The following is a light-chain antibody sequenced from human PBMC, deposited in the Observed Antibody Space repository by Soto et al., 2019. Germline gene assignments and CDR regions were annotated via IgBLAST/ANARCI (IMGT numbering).Light chain of an antibody. J-gene: IGKJ2*01. CDR1: QSVSSS. V-gene: IGKV3-11*01. CDR3: QQRSNWPT. CDR2: DAS. Sequence: EIVLTQSQATLSLSPGDPATLSGRASQSVSSSLAWYQHNPGQAPRLLIYDASNRATGIPARFSGSGYGTDFNRTISRVEPEDFAVYYCQQRSNWPTFGQGTKLEIK.